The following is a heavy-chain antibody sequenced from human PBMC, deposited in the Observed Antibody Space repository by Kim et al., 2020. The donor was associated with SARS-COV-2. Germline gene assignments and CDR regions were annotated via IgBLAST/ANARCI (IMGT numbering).Heavy chain of an antibody. CDR1: GFTFSSYA. D-gene: IGHD6-19*01. CDR3: TKTRDNTGWFSPDDS. CDR2: IRSSGANT. V-gene: IGHV3-23*01. J-gene: IGHJ4*02. Sequence: GGSLRLSCAASGFTFSSYAMAWVRQGAGKGLEFVSLIRSSGANTYYADSVKGRFTISRDNSRNTLYLQMNSLRAEDTAIYYCTKTRDNTGWFSPDDSWGQGILVTVSS.